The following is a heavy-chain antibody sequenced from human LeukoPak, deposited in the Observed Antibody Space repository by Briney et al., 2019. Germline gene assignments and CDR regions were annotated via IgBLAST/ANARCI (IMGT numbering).Heavy chain of an antibody. D-gene: IGHD3-16*01. CDR3: AKDHQLGGGRSSPDAFDI. Sequence: PGGSLRLSCAASGFTFSSYAMSWVRQAPGKGLEWVSAISGSGGSTYYADSVKGRFTISRDNSKNTLYLQMNSLRAEDTAVYYCAKDHQLGGGRSSPDAFDIWGQGTMVTVSS. J-gene: IGHJ3*02. CDR1: GFTFSSYA. CDR2: ISGSGGST. V-gene: IGHV3-23*01.